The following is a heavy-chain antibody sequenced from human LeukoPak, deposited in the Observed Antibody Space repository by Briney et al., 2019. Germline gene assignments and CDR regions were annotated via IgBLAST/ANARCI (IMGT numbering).Heavy chain of an antibody. CDR2: MNPNIGNT. J-gene: IGHJ6*03. Sequence: ASVKVSCKASGYTFSSYDINWVRQATGQGLEWMGWMNPNIGNTGYAQKFQGRVSITRNTSISTAYMELSSLTSEDTAVYYCVRGGVDTARYYSYYYMDVWGKGTTVIVSS. D-gene: IGHD5-18*01. V-gene: IGHV1-8*03. CDR1: GYTFSSYD. CDR3: VRGGVDTARYYSYYYMDV.